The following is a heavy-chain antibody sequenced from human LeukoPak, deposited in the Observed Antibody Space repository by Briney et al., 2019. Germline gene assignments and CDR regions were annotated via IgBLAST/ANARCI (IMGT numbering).Heavy chain of an antibody. CDR2: FDPEDGET. J-gene: IGHJ3*02. Sequence: ASVKVSCKVSGYTLTELSMHWVRQAPGKGLEGMGGFDPEDGETIYAQKFQGRVTMTEDTSTDTAYMELSSLRSEDTAVYYCATAGIQLWLRSGDAFDIWGQGTMVTVSS. V-gene: IGHV1-24*01. D-gene: IGHD5-18*01. CDR1: GYTLTELS. CDR3: ATAGIQLWLRSGDAFDI.